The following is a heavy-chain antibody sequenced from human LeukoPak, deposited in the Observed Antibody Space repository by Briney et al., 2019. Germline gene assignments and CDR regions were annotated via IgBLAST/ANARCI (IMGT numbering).Heavy chain of an antibody. CDR2: IWFDGSNK. CDR1: GFTFSNYD. Sequence: GRSLRLSCAASGFTFSNYDMHWVRQAPGKGLEWVAVIWFDGSNKFHADSVKGRFTISRDNSKNTLYLQMNSLRAEDTAVYYCASSAGALIDCWGQGTLVIVSS. J-gene: IGHJ4*02. D-gene: IGHD6-19*01. CDR3: ASSAGALIDC. V-gene: IGHV3-33*01.